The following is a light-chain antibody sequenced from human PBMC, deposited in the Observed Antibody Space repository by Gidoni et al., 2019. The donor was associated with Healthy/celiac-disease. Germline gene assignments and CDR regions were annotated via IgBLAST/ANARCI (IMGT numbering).Light chain of an antibody. V-gene: IGLV3-21*03. Sequence: SYVLTQPPPVSVASGNTARLTCGGNNIGNLYVHWYQQKPGQARVLVVYDDSDRPSGIPDRFSGANSGKTATLTISRVEAGDEADYYCHVWDSSSDHVVFGGGTKRTVL. CDR3: HVWDSSSDHVV. CDR1: NIGNLY. J-gene: IGLJ2*01. CDR2: DDS.